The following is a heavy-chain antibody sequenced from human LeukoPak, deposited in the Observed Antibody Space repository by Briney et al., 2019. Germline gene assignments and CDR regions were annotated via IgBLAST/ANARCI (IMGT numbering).Heavy chain of an antibody. D-gene: IGHD3-22*01. CDR3: ARGRYYYDSSGYPTPYYFDY. CDR1: GGSISSYY. V-gene: IGHV4-4*07. J-gene: IGHJ4*02. CDR2: IYTSGST. Sequence: PSETLSLTCTVSGGSISSYYWSWIRQPAGKGLEWIGRIYTSGSTNYNPSLKSRVTMSVDTSKNQFSLKLSSVTAADTAVYYCARGRYYYDSSGYPTPYYFDYWGQGTLVTVSA.